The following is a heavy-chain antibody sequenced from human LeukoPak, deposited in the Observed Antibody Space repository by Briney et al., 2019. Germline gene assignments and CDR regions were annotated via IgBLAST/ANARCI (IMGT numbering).Heavy chain of an antibody. CDR1: GYTFTGYY. J-gene: IGHJ6*02. D-gene: IGHD3-10*01. CDR2: INPNSGGT. V-gene: IGHV1-2*02. Sequence: ASVKVSRKASGYTFTGYYMHWVRQAPGQGLEWMGWINPNSGGTNYAQKFQGRVTMTRDTSISTAYMELSRLRSDDTAVYYCARERVVRGARSYYYYGMDVWGQGTTVTVSS. CDR3: ARERVVRGARSYYYYGMDV.